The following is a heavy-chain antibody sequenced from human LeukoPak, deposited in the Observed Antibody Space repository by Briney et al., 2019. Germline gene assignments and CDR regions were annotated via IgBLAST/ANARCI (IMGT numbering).Heavy chain of an antibody. D-gene: IGHD3-22*01. CDR1: GFTFSTYA. Sequence: GGSLRLSCAASGFTFSTYAMSWVRQAPGKGLEWVSAIGCSDGSTYYADSVKGRFTISRDNSKNTLYLQMNGLRAEDTAVYYCAKSRSGSKDRGAFDIWGQGTMVTVSS. V-gene: IGHV3-23*01. CDR2: IGCSDGST. J-gene: IGHJ3*02. CDR3: AKSRSGSKDRGAFDI.